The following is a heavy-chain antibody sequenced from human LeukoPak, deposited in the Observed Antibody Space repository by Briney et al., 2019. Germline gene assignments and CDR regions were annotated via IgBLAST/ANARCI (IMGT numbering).Heavy chain of an antibody. Sequence: ASVKVSCKASGYTFTSYGINWVRQAPGQGLEWMGWISADNGFTASAQNLQGRVTMTTDTSTNTAYMKLRSLRSDDTAVYYCANLAGVVAGLDPWGQGTLVTVSS. J-gene: IGHJ5*02. CDR3: ANLAGVVAGLDP. CDR1: GYTFTSYG. V-gene: IGHV1-18*01. D-gene: IGHD6-19*01. CDR2: ISADNGFT.